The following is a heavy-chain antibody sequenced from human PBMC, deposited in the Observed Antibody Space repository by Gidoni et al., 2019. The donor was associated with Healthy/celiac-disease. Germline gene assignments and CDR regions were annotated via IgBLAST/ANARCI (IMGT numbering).Heavy chain of an antibody. CDR1: GFTFDDYA. V-gene: IGHV3-9*01. Sequence: EVQLVESGGGLVQPGRSLRLSCAASGFTFDDYAMHWVRQAPGKGLEWVSGISWNSGSIGYADSVKGRFTISRDNAKNSLYLQMNSLRAEDTALYYCAKDMYPNSGGPRPDYWGQGTLVTVSS. J-gene: IGHJ4*02. CDR3: AKDMYPNSGGPRPDY. D-gene: IGHD1-26*01. CDR2: ISWNSGSI.